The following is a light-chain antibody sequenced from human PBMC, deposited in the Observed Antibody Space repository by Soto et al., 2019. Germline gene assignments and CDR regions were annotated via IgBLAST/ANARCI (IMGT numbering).Light chain of an antibody. Sequence: EIVYNDCPCARFVCPGERATLSCRASQSVSSNYLAWYPQTPGQAPRLLICGASSRATGIPDRFSGCGSGTDLTLTICSLEPQDLPVYCCHHYGRSPMTLGGGTRLEI. CDR3: HHYGRSPMT. CDR2: GAS. J-gene: IGKJ5*01. V-gene: IGKV3-20*01. CDR1: QSVSSNY.